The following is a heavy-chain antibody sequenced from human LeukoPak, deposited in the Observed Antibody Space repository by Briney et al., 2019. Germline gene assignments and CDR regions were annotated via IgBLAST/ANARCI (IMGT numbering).Heavy chain of an antibody. CDR2: ISGSDGYT. V-gene: IGHV3-23*01. CDR3: AKDSTFSGLSRSGSYSYFDC. J-gene: IGHJ4*02. Sequence: PGGSLRLSCAASGFTFSSYAMIWVRQAPGKGLEAPGQGLEWVSTISGSDGYTYYADSVKGRFTISRDNSKNTLYLQMNTLRAEDTAVYYCAKDSTFSGLSRSGSYSYFDCWGQGTLVTVSS. CDR1: GFTFSSYA. D-gene: IGHD1-26*01.